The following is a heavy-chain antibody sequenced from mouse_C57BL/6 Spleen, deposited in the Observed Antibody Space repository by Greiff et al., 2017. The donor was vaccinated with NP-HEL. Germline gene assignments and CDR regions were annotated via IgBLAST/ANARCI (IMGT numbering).Heavy chain of an antibody. CDR3: ARYYDGSSYVGYYFDY. V-gene: IGHV1-82*01. J-gene: IGHJ2*01. Sequence: QVQLQQSGPELVKPGASVKISCKASGYAFSSSWMNWVKQRPGKGLEWIGRIYPGDGDPNYNGKFKGKATLTADKSSSTAYIQLSSLTSEDSAVYFCARYYDGSSYVGYYFDYWGQGTTLTVSS. CDR1: GYAFSSSW. D-gene: IGHD1-1*01. CDR2: IYPGDGDP.